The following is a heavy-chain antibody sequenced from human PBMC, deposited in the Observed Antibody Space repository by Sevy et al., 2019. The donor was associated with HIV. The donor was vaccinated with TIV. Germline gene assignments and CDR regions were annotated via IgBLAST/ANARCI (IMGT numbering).Heavy chain of an antibody. CDR3: AKDRITVIGDAFDL. D-gene: IGHD4-17*01. V-gene: IGHV3-23*01. Sequence: GGSLRLSCAASGFTFSSYAMHWVRQAPGKGLEWVSAISNSGSDTKYAGSVKGRFTISRDNSKNTLYVQMNSLSAEDRAVYYCAKDRITVIGDAFDLWGQGTMVTVSS. J-gene: IGHJ3*01. CDR2: ISNSGSDT. CDR1: GFTFSSYA.